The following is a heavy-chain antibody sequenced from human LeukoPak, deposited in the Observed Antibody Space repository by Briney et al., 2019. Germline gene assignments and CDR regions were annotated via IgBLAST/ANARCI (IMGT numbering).Heavy chain of an antibody. CDR1: GFTFSSYG. Sequence: PGRSLRLSCAASGFTFSSYGMHWVRQAPGKGLEWVAVISYDGSNKYYADSVKGRFTISRDNSKNTLYLQTNSLRAEDTAVYYCAKASYSGSYQEADYWGQGTLVTVSS. V-gene: IGHV3-30*18. CDR3: AKASYSGSYQEADY. CDR2: ISYDGSNK. J-gene: IGHJ4*02. D-gene: IGHD1-26*01.